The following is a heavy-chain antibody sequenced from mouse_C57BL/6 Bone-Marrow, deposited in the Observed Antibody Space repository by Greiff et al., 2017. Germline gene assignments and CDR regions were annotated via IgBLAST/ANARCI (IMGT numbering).Heavy chain of an antibody. CDR3: ARKESNYEYFDV. D-gene: IGHD2-5*01. CDR2: IYPGSGNT. V-gene: IGHV1-76*01. CDR1: GYTFTDYY. Sequence: VQLQQSGAELVRPGASVKLSCKASGYTFTDYYINWVKQRPGQGLEWIARIYPGSGNTYYNEKFKGKATLTAEKSSSTAYMQLSSLTSEDSAVYFCARKESNYEYFDVWGTGTTVTVSS. J-gene: IGHJ1*03.